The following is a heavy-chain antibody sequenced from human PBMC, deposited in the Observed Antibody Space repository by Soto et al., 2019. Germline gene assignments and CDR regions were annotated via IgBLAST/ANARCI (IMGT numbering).Heavy chain of an antibody. Sequence: QVHLVQSGAEVKKPGASVKVACKASGYTFTSYGITWVRQAPGQGLEWMGWISAHNGNTDYAQKLQGRVIVIRDTSTSTAYMELRSLRSDDTAVYYWARGRYGDYWGQRALVTVSS. CDR2: ISAHNGNT. CDR1: GYTFTSYG. CDR3: ARGRYGDY. J-gene: IGHJ4*02. D-gene: IGHD1-1*01. V-gene: IGHV1-18*01.